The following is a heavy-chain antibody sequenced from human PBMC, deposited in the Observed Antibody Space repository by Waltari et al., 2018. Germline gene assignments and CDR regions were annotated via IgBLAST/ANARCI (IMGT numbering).Heavy chain of an antibody. CDR2: INVDGGYI. CDR1: GFVFGAYW. Sequence: EVQLVESGGGLVQPGGSLSLSCAAPGFVFGAYWVHWVRQAPGKGFEWVARINVDGGYISYTDSVKGRFTISRDNSQNTVFLQLNSVRAEDTAVYYCARKGGRGYPYGPFFYDYWGQGTLVTVSP. J-gene: IGHJ4*02. D-gene: IGHD5-18*01. V-gene: IGHV3-74*01. CDR3: ARKGGRGYPYGPFFYDY.